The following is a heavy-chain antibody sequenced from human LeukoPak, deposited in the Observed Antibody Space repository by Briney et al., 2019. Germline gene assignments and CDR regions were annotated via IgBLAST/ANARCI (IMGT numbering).Heavy chain of an antibody. CDR2: IIPIFGTA. D-gene: IGHD3-9*01. CDR1: GYTFTSYA. CDR3: AKQDILTGYGTY. J-gene: IGHJ4*02. Sequence: SVKVSCKASGYTFTSYAISWVRQAPGQGLEWMGGIIPIFGTANYAQKFQGRVTITADESTSTAYMELSSLRSEDTAVYYCAKQDILTGYGTYWGQGTLVTVSS. V-gene: IGHV1-69*13.